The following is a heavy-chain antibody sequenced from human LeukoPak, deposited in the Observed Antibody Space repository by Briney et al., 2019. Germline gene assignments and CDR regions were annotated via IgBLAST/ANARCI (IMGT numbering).Heavy chain of an antibody. J-gene: IGHJ3*02. Sequence: PSETLSLTCTVSGGSLSSYYWSWIRQPAGKGLEWIGRIYTSGSTNYNPSLKSRVTMSVDTSKNQFSLKLSSVTAADTAVYYCARDRGSSWYGDAFDIWGQGTMVTVSS. CDR1: GGSLSSYY. CDR3: ARDRGSSWYGDAFDI. D-gene: IGHD6-13*01. CDR2: IYTSGST. V-gene: IGHV4-4*07.